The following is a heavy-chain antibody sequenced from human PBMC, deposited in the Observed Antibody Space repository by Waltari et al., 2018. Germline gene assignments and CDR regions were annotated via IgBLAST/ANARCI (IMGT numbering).Heavy chain of an antibody. CDR1: GYSISSGYY. CDR2: IYHSGST. J-gene: IGHJ4*02. Sequence: QVQLQESGPGLVKPSETLSLTCTVSGYSISSGYYWGWIRQPPGRGLEWMWSIYHSGSTYYNPSLKSRVTISVDTSKNQFSLKLSSVTAADTAVYYCAGTYCSGGSCYDGGSFDYWGQGTLVTVSS. D-gene: IGHD2-15*01. CDR3: AGTYCSGGSCYDGGSFDY. V-gene: IGHV4-38-2*02.